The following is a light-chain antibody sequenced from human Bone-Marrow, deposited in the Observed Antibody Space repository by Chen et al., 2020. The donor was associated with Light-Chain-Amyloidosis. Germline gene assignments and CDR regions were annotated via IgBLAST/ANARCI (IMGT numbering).Light chain of an antibody. V-gene: IGLV3-25*03. CDR1: DLPTKY. CDR3: QSADSSGTYEVI. J-gene: IGLJ2*01. CDR2: RDT. Sequence: SYELTQPPSVSVSPGQTARITCSGDDLPTKYAYWYQQKPGQAPVLVIHRDTERPTGISERFSGSSSGTTDTLTISGVKAEDEDDYHCQSADSSGTYEVIFGGGTKLTVL.